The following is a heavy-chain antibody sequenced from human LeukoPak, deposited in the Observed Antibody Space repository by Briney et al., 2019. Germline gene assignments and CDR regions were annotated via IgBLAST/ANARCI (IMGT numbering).Heavy chain of an antibody. V-gene: IGHV3-21*01. CDR1: GFTFSTYT. D-gene: IGHD6-13*01. Sequence: GGSLRLSCAASGFTFSTYTMNWVRQAPGKGLEWVSSISSSGSYIYYADSVKGRFTISRDNAKNSLFLQMNSLRAEDTAVYYCARSFTSAGGLADYWGQGTLATVSS. J-gene: IGHJ4*02. CDR2: ISSSGSYI. CDR3: ARSFTSAGGLADY.